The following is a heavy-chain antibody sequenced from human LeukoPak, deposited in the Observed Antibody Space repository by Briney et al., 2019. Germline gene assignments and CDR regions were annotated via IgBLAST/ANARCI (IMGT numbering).Heavy chain of an antibody. J-gene: IGHJ4*02. D-gene: IGHD6-19*01. CDR3: AGGASSGWSYYFDY. CDR2: IYSGGST. V-gene: IGHV3-66*01. Sequence: GGSLRLSCAASGFTVSSNYMSWVRQAPGKGLEWVSVIYSGGSTYYADSVKGRFTISRDNSKNTLYLQMNSLRAEDTAVYYCAGGASSGWSYYFDYWGQGTLVTVSS. CDR1: GFTVSSNY.